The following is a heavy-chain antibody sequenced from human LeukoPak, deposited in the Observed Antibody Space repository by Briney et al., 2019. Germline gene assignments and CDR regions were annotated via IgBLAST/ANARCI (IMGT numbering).Heavy chain of an antibody. CDR2: LYSDGNT. V-gene: IGHV3-53*01. Sequence: GGSLSLTCAASGFTVITNDMTWVRQAPGKGLEWVAVLYSDGNTKYADSVQSRLTISRDNSKNTQYLEMNSLSPDDTAVYYCARGVERLADDTLDYWGQGTLVTVSS. CDR1: GFTVITND. CDR3: ARGVERLADDTLDY. D-gene: IGHD1-1*01. J-gene: IGHJ4*02.